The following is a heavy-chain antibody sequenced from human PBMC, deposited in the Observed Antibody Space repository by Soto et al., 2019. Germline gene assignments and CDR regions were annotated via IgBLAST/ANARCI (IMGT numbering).Heavy chain of an antibody. CDR2: ISNDGSNK. D-gene: IGHD6-13*01. CDR1: GFTFSSYG. V-gene: IGHV3-30*18. Sequence: QVQLVESGGGVVQPGRSLRLSCAASGFTFSSYGMHWVRQAPGKGLEWVAVISNDGSNKYYADSVKGRFTISRDNFKSRMYLKMNSLKGEDTAVYYCAKANKQQLAWVDVRGQGTTFTVFS. J-gene: IGHJ6*02. CDR3: AKANKQQLAWVDV.